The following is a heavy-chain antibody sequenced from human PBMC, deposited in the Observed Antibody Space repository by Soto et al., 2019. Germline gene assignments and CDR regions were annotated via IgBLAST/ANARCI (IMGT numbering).Heavy chain of an antibody. CDR1: GFTFSSYG. V-gene: IGHV3-30*18. J-gene: IGHJ4*02. Sequence: GSLRLSCAASGFTFSSYGMHWVRQAPGKGLEWVAVISYDGSNKYYADSVKGRFTISRDNSKNTLYLQMNSLRAEDTAVYYCAKDLWSYYGSGGPYFDYWGQGTLVTVSS. D-gene: IGHD3-10*01. CDR3: AKDLWSYYGSGGPYFDY. CDR2: ISYDGSNK.